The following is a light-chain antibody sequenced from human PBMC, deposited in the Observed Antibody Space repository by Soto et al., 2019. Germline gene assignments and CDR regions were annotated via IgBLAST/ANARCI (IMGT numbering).Light chain of an antibody. CDR1: QTVSNK. Sequence: EIVLTQSPATLSSSPGERATLSCRASQTVSNKLAWYQHKPGQAPRPLIYDTSNRATGIPARFSGSGSGTDFTLTISSLEPEDFAVYYCQQYGSSPKTFGQGTKVDIK. CDR2: DTS. CDR3: QQYGSSPKT. V-gene: IGKV3-11*01. J-gene: IGKJ1*01.